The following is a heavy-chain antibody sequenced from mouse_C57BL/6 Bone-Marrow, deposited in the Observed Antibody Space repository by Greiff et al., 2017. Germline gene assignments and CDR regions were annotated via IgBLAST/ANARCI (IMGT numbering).Heavy chain of an antibody. CDR2: FDPNSGGT. J-gene: IGHJ2*01. V-gene: IGHV1-72*01. Sequence: QVQLQQSGAELVKPGASVKLSCKASGYTFTSYWMHWVKQRPGRGLEWIGRFDPNSGGTKYNEKFKSKATLTVDKPSSTAYMQLSSLTSEDSAVYYCARDGDYIYYFDYWGQGTTLTVSS. D-gene: IGHD2-4*01. CDR1: GYTFTSYW. CDR3: ARDGDYIYYFDY.